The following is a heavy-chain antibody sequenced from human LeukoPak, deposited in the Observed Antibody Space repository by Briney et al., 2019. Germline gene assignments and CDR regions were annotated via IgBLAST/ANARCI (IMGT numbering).Heavy chain of an antibody. D-gene: IGHD3-22*01. V-gene: IGHV4-34*01. CDR1: GGSFSGYY. CDR2: INHSGST. J-gene: IGHJ4*02. Sequence: PSETLSPTCAVYGGSFSGYYWSWIRQPPGKGLEWIGEINHSGSTNYNPSLKSRVTISVDTSKNQFSLKLSSVTAADTAVYYCARSYYYDSSTFDYWGQGTLVTVSS. CDR3: ARSYYYDSSTFDY.